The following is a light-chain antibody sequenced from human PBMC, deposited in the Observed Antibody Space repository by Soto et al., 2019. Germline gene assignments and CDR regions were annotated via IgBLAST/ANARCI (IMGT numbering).Light chain of an antibody. V-gene: IGKV1-5*01. Sequence: DIQMTQSPSTLSASVGDRVTITCRARQTISSWLAWYQQKPGKAPNLLIYAASSLESGVPSRFSGSGSGTEFTRTISSLQPDDFATYYCQQYKSYSPLTFGQGTKVEIK. CDR3: QQYKSYSPLT. CDR2: AAS. CDR1: QTISSW. J-gene: IGKJ1*01.